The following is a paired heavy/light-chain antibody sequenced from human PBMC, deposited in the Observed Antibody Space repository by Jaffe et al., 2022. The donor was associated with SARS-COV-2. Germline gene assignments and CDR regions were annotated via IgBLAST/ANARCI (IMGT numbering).Heavy chain of an antibody. CDR1: NFSFNKYW. J-gene: IGHJ4*02. CDR3: GRDVRPYYDSSGYS. Sequence: EEQLVESGGGLFQPGGSLRLACAAANFSFNKYWMSWIRQAPGKGLEWVANIKHDGSEKEYSDSVKGRFTIFRDNAKNTLFLQISSLRVEDTAVYYCGRDVRPYYDSSGYSWGQGTLVTVSS. CDR2: IKHDGSEK. V-gene: IGHV3-7*03. D-gene: IGHD3-22*01.
Light chain of an antibody. V-gene: IGLV2-14*01. CDR2: DVT. J-gene: IGLJ2*01. CDR3: SSYTAKSTVL. Sequence: QSALTQPASVSGSPGQSITISCSGTSDDIGDYNYVSWYQQRPGKVPKLLIYDVTTRPSGISDRFSASKSGNTASLTISGLQPEDEANYYCSSYTAKSTVLFGGGTKVAVL. CDR1: SDDIGDYNY.